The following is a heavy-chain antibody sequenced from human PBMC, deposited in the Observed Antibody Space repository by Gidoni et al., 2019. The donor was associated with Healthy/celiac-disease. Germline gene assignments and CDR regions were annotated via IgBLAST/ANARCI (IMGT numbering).Heavy chain of an antibody. CDR3: ARQGSTSYYYYYMDV. Sequence: EVQLVQSGAEVKKPGESRRISCKGSGYSFTSYWISWVRQMPGKGLEWMGRIDPSDSYTNYSPSFQGHVTISADKSISTAYLQWSSLKASDTAMYYCARQGSTSYYYYYMDVWGKGTTVTVSS. CDR2: IDPSDSYT. D-gene: IGHD2-2*01. V-gene: IGHV5-10-1*03. CDR1: GYSFTSYW. J-gene: IGHJ6*03.